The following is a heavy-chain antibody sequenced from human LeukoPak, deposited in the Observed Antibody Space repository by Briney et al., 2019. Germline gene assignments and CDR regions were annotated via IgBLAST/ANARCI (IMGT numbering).Heavy chain of an antibody. Sequence: RGASVKVSCKASGYTFTGYYMHWVRQAPGQGLEWMGWINPNSGGTNYAQKFQGRVTMTRDTSISTAYMELSRLRSDDTAVYYCAAVPPYSGSYYPPSDYWGQGTLVTVSS. CDR2: INPNSGGT. D-gene: IGHD1-26*01. CDR1: GYTFTGYY. CDR3: AAVPPYSGSYYPPSDY. J-gene: IGHJ4*02. V-gene: IGHV1-2*02.